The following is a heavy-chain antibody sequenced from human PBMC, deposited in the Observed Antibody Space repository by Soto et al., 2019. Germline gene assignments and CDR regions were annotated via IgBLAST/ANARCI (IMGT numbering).Heavy chain of an antibody. CDR1: GGTFSSYA. CDR3: ARHHGPTTSENWFDP. Sequence: ASVKVSCKASGGTFSSYAIGWVRQAPGQGLEWMGWISTYSGDTKYAQKFQGRVTMTTDTSTTTAYLELRSLRSDDTAVYYCARHHGPTTSENWFDPWGQGTLVTV. V-gene: IGHV1-18*01. J-gene: IGHJ5*02. D-gene: IGHD5-12*01. CDR2: ISTYSGDT.